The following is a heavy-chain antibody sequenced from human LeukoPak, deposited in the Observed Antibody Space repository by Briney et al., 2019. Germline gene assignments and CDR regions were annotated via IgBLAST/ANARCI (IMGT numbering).Heavy chain of an antibody. CDR1: GGSFSGYY. Sequence: SETLSLTCAVYGGSFSGYYWSWIRQPPGKGLEWIGEINHSGSTNYNPSLKSRVTISVDTSKDQFSLKLSSVTAADTAVYYCARGDVIAEAIVVVTAIRPAYFDYWGQGTLVTVSS. D-gene: IGHD2-21*02. CDR3: ARGDVIAEAIVVVTAIRPAYFDY. J-gene: IGHJ4*02. V-gene: IGHV4-34*01. CDR2: INHSGST.